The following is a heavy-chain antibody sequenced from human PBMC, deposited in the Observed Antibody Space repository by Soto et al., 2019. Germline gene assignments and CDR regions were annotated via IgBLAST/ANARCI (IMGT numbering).Heavy chain of an antibody. J-gene: IGHJ3*02. V-gene: IGHV3-30*18. CDR3: AKDFSQTYYYDTQDAFDI. CDR2: ISYDGSNK. CDR1: GFTFSSYG. D-gene: IGHD3-22*01. Sequence: GGSLRLSCAASGFTFSSYGMHWVRQAPGKGLEWVAVISYDGSNKYYADSVKGRFTISRDNSKNTLYLQMNSLRAEDTAVYYCAKDFSQTYYYDTQDAFDIWGQGTMVTVSS.